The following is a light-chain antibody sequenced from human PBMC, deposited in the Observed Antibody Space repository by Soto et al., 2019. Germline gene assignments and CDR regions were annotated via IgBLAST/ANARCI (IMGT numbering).Light chain of an antibody. CDR3: QQSHSTPLT. V-gene: IGKV1-39*01. Sequence: DIQMTQSPSSLSASVGDRVTITCRASQSISSYLNWYQQKPGKAPKVLISGASSLQSGVPLRFSGSGSGTDFTLTISILQSEEFASYYCQQSHSTPLTFGGGTKVDIK. CDR2: GAS. CDR1: QSISSY. J-gene: IGKJ4*01.